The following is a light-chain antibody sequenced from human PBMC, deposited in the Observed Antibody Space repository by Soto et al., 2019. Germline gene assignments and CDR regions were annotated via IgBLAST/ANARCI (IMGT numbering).Light chain of an antibody. CDR2: DVS. CDR3: SSYTSRSTLDYV. J-gene: IGLJ1*01. Sequence: QSALTQPASVSGSPGQSITISCTGTSSDVGGFIFVSWYQQHPGRAPKLMIYDVSNRPSGVSNRFSGSKSGNTASLTISGLQAEDEADYYCSSYTSRSTLDYVFGSGTKLTVL. V-gene: IGLV2-14*01. CDR1: SSDVGGFIF.